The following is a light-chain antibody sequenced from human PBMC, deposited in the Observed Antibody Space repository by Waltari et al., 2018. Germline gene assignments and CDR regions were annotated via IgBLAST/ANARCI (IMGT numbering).Light chain of an antibody. CDR2: EDS. CDR1: SGSIASNY. V-gene: IGLV6-57*04. Sequence: NVMLTQPHSVSESPGKTVTISCTRSSGSIASNYVHWYHHRPGSAPAPVIDEDSLRASGVPDRFSGSIDTSSNSASLTISGLKTEDEADYYCQSYDSTNVIFGGGTKLTVL. J-gene: IGLJ2*01. CDR3: QSYDSTNVI.